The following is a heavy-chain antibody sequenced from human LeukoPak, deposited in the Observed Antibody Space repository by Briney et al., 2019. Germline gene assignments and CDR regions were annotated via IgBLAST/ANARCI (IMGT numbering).Heavy chain of an antibody. CDR3: ARPTAVASFDTFHI. D-gene: IGHD6-19*01. CDR2: IYYSGST. CDR1: CGSISSRKYY. V-gene: IGHV4-39*01. J-gene: IGHJ3*02. Sequence: SETLSLTCTVSCGSISSRKYYWCWIRQPPGKGQEWIGTIYYSGSTYYNPSLKSRVTISVDTSKNQFSLKLNSVTAADTAVYYCARPTAVASFDTFHIWGQGTMVAVSS.